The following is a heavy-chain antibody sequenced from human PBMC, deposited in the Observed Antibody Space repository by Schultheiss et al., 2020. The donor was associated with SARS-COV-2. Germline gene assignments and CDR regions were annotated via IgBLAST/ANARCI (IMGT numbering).Heavy chain of an antibody. CDR1: GGSFSGYY. J-gene: IGHJ6*02. CDR3: ARGGRIAAAGYYYYGMDV. V-gene: IGHV4-34*01. D-gene: IGHD6-13*01. CDR2: INHSGST. Sequence: GSLRLSCAVYGGSFSGYYWSWIRQPPGKGLEWIGEINHSGSTNYNPSLKSRVTMSVDTSKNQFSLKLSSVTAADTAVYYCARGGRIAAAGYYYYGMDVWGQGTTVTVSS.